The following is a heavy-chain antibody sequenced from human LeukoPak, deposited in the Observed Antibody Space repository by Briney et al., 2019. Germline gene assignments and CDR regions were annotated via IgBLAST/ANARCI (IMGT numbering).Heavy chain of an antibody. J-gene: IGHJ4*02. D-gene: IGHD6-13*01. Sequence: GGSLRLSCAASGFTFSSYSMNWVRQAPGKGLEWVSSISSSSTYIYYADSVKGRFTVSRDNAKNSLYLQMNSLRDEDTAVYFCASQYTSSRIFDDWGQGTLVTVSS. CDR1: GFTFSSYS. CDR3: ASQYTSSRIFDD. CDR2: ISSSSTYI. V-gene: IGHV3-21*01.